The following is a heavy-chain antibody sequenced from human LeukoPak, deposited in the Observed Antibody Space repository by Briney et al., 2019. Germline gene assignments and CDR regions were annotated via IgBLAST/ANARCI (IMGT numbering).Heavy chain of an antibody. V-gene: IGHV1-69*04. CDR2: IIPILGIA. D-gene: IGHD2-2*01. Sequence: VASVKVSCKASGGTFSSYAISWVRQAPGQGLEWMGRIIPILGIANYAQKFQGRVTITADKSTSTAYMELSSLRSEDTAVYYCARGRSSTSCPDDYWGQGTLVTVSS. CDR1: GGTFSSYA. CDR3: ARGRSSTSCPDDY. J-gene: IGHJ4*02.